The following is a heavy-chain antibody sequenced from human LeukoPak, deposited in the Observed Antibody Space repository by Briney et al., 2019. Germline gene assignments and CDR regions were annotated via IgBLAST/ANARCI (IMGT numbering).Heavy chain of an antibody. V-gene: IGHV3-21*04. D-gene: IGHD6-6*01. Sequence: SGGSLRLSCAASGFTFSNYAMNWVRQAPGKGLEWVSSFGTRSSSIYYAHSVTGRFIVSRDNARNSLFLQMNSLTADDTAVYYCARGLGKGSSDYWGQGTLVTVSS. CDR2: FGTRSSSI. J-gene: IGHJ4*02. CDR1: GFTFSNYA. CDR3: ARGLGKGSSDY.